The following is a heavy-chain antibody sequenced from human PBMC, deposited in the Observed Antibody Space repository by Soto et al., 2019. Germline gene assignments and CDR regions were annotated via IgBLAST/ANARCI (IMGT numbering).Heavy chain of an antibody. V-gene: IGHV1-8*01. D-gene: IGHD6-19*01. CDR1: GYTFTSND. J-gene: IGHJ4*02. Sequence: ASVKVSCKASGYTFTSNDINWVRQATGQGLEWMGWMNPNSGNTGYAQKFQGRVTITADESTSTAYMELSSLRSEDTAVYYCARPKGSYSSGYYYFDYWGQGTLVTVSS. CDR2: MNPNSGNT. CDR3: ARPKGSYSSGYYYFDY.